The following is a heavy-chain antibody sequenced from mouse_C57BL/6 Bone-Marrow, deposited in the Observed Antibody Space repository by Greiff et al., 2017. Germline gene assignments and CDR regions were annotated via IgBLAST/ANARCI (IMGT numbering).Heavy chain of an antibody. D-gene: IGHD1-1*01. V-gene: IGHV5-6*01. Sequence: EVQVVQSGGGLVKPGGSLKLSCAASGFTFSSYAMAWVRQTPEKRLEWVATISSGVSYTDYPDSVKGRFTISRDNAKNTLYLQMSSLKSEDTSMYYCASPYDYGSSYYAMDYWGQGTSVTVSS. CDR1: GFTFSSYA. CDR2: ISSGVSYT. J-gene: IGHJ4*01. CDR3: ASPYDYGSSYYAMDY.